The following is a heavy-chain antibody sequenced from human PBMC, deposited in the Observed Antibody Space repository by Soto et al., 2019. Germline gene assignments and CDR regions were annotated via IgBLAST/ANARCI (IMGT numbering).Heavy chain of an antibody. D-gene: IGHD4-17*01. Sequence: SETLSLTCTVSGGSISSYYWSWIRQPPGKGLEWIGYIYSSGSTNYNPSLKSRVTISVDTSKNQFSLKLSSVTAADTAVYYCARAGFYGDYELYFGYWGQGTLVTVSS. CDR2: IYSSGST. J-gene: IGHJ4*02. V-gene: IGHV4-59*01. CDR1: GGSISSYY. CDR3: ARAGFYGDYELYFGY.